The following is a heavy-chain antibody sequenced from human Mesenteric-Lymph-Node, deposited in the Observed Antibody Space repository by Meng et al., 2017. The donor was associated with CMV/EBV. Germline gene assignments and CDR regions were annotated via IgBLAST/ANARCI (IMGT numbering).Heavy chain of an antibody. Sequence: GESLKISCAASGFTFSSYEMNWVRQTPGKGLEWISYIIARATTTHYADSVRGRFTISRDDAKNSLYLQMNSLRAGDTAVYYCARSVVPAARRSYYYYGMDVWGQGTTVTVSS. V-gene: IGHV3-48*03. CDR1: GFTFSSYE. D-gene: IGHD2-2*01. CDR3: ARSVVPAARRSYYYYGMDV. CDR2: IIARATTT. J-gene: IGHJ6*02.